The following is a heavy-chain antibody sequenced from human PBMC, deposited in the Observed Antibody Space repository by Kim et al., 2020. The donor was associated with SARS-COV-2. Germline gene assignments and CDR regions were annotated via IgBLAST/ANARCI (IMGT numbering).Heavy chain of an antibody. CDR3: ARDPTSGWYEN. D-gene: IGHD6-19*01. J-gene: IGHJ4*02. V-gene: IGHV4-61*01. Sequence: SETLSLTCTVSGGSVSSGSYYWSWIRQPPGKGLEWIGYIYYSGSTNYNPSLKSRVTISVDTSKNQFSLKLSSVTAADTAVYYCARDPTSGWYENWGQGTLVTVSS. CDR1: GGSVSSGSYY. CDR2: IYYSGST.